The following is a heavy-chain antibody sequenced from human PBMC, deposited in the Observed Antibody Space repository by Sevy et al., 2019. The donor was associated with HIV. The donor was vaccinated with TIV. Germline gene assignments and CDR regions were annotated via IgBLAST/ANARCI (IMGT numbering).Heavy chain of an antibody. D-gene: IGHD2-15*01. CDR2: ISLDGVNK. CDR1: GFTFNTYS. Sequence: GGSLRLSCSVSGFTFNTYSFHWVRQAPGMGLEWVSVISLDGVNKYYADSVRGRFTISRDNSKSTLYLQMNNLRAGDTGVYYCARGGILVEGDDRTTPFDFWGQGTLVTVSS. CDR3: ARGGILVEGDDRTTPFDF. V-gene: IGHV3-30-3*01. J-gene: IGHJ4*02.